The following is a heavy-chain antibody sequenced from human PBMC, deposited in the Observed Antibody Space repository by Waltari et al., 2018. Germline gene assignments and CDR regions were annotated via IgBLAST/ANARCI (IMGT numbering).Heavy chain of an antibody. CDR2: IYHSGST. D-gene: IGHD3-22*01. J-gene: IGHJ3*02. CDR3: ARVRRSYYYDSSGYPSAFDI. V-gene: IGHV4-38-2*02. CDR1: GYSISSGYY. Sequence: QVQLQESGPGLVKPPETLSLTCTVSGYSISSGYYWGWLRQPPGTGLEWIGSIYHSGSTYYNTALKSRVTISVDTSKNQFSLKLSSVTAADTAVYYCARVRRSYYYDSSGYPSAFDIWGQGTMVTVSS.